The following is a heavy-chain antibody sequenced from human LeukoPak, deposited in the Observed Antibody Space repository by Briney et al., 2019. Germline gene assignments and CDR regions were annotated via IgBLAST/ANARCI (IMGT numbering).Heavy chain of an antibody. D-gene: IGHD6-19*01. CDR3: ARAPRGWYHFQR. J-gene: IGHJ1*01. Sequence: SETLSLTCSVSGGSFSNYYWSWIRQPPGKGLEWIGEINHSGSTNYNPSLKSRVTMSVGTSKNQFSLKLSSVTAADTAVYYCARAPRGWYHFQRWGQGTLVTVSS. CDR1: GGSFSNYY. CDR2: INHSGST. V-gene: IGHV4-34*01.